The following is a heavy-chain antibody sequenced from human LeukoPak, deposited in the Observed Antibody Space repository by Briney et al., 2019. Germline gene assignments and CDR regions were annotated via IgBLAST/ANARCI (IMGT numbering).Heavy chain of an antibody. CDR2: ISSSSSYI. D-gene: IGHD6-19*01. Sequence: PGGSPRLSCAASGFTFSSYSMNWVRQAPGKGLEWVSSISSSSSYIYYADSVKGRFTISRDNAKNSLYLQMNSLRAEDTAVYYCATLAVADAFDIWGQGTMVTVSS. CDR3: ATLAVADAFDI. J-gene: IGHJ3*02. V-gene: IGHV3-21*01. CDR1: GFTFSSYS.